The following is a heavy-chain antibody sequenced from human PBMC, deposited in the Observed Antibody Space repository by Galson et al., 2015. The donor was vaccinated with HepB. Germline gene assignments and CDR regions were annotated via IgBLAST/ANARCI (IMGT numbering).Heavy chain of an antibody. CDR2: VKSKANGGTP. CDR1: GFPFNNAW. Sequence: SLRLSCAASGFPFNNAWMNWVRQAPGKGLEWVGRVKSKANGGTPDYAGPVKGRFTISRDDSTTTVYLEMSGLKTEDTAVYYCATSVVPNRFDAFDLWGQGTLVTVSS. J-gene: IGHJ3*01. V-gene: IGHV3-15*07. D-gene: IGHD2-2*01. CDR3: ATSVVPNRFDAFDL.